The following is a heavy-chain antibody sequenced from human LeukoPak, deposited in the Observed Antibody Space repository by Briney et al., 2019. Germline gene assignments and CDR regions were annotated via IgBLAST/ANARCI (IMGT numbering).Heavy chain of an antibody. J-gene: IGHJ5*02. CDR2: IKQDGSEK. D-gene: IGHD3-10*01. Sequence: GGSLRLSCAASGFTFSSYWMSWVRQAPGKGLEWVANIKQDGSEKYYVDSVKGRFTISRDNAKNSLYLQMNSLRAEDTAVYYCARDDVLLWFGGLLYGGWFDPWGQGTLVTVSS. CDR3: ARDDVLLWFGGLLYGGWFDP. V-gene: IGHV3-7*01. CDR1: GFTFSSYW.